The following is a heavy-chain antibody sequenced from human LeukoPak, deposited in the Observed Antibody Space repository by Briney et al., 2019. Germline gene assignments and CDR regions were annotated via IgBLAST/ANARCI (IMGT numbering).Heavy chain of an antibody. CDR2: ISYDGSNK. Sequence: GGSLRLSCAASGFTFSSYGMHWVRQAPGKGLEWVAVISYDGSNKYYADSVKGPFTISRDNSKNTLYMQMNSVRAEDTAVYYCAKESEGYCSGGSCYGWIFFDYWGQGTLVTVSS. D-gene: IGHD2-15*01. J-gene: IGHJ4*02. V-gene: IGHV3-30*18. CDR1: GFTFSSYG. CDR3: AKESEGYCSGGSCYGWIFFDY.